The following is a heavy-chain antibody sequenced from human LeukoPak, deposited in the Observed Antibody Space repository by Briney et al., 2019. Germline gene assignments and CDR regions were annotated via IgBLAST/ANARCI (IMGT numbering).Heavy chain of an antibody. CDR2: IYYSGNT. CDR1: NGSISGFY. Sequence: SETLSLTCTVSNGSISGFYWSWIRQPPGKGLEWIGYIYYSGNTNYNPSLQSRVTISVDTSRNQFSLNLTSVTAADTAVYVCVRFPARKADWGQGTLVTVSS. CDR3: VRFPARKAD. J-gene: IGHJ4*02. D-gene: IGHD2-2*01. V-gene: IGHV4-59*08.